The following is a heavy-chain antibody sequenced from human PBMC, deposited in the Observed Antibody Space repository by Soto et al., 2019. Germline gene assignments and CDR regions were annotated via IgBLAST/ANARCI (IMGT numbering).Heavy chain of an antibody. CDR1: GYTFAAYY. CDR2: INPTSGGT. D-gene: IGHD4-17*01. V-gene: IGHV1-2*02. Sequence: ASVKVSCKTSGYTFAAYYIHWIRQAPGQGLEWMGWINPTSGGTVYAQNFQDRVTMTRDTSISTAYMELRRLNSDDTAVYYCARDPDSGDYWGYFFDSWGQGTPVTVYS. J-gene: IGHJ4*02. CDR3: ARDPDSGDYWGYFFDS.